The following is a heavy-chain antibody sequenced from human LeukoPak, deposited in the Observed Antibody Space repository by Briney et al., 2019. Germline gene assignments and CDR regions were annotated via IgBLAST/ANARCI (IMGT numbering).Heavy chain of an antibody. D-gene: IGHD3-22*01. Sequence: SETLSLTCTVSGYSISSGYYWGWIRQPPGKGLEWIGTIYHSGSTYYNPSLKSRVTIPVDTSKNQFSLKLSSVTAADTAVYYCARDNGRGYYFYWYFDLWGRGTLVTVSS. CDR1: GYSISSGYY. V-gene: IGHV4-38-2*02. CDR2: IYHSGST. J-gene: IGHJ2*01. CDR3: ARDNGRGYYFYWYFDL.